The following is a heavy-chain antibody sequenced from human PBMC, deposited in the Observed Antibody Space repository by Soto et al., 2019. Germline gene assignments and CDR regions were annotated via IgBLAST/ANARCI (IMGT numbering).Heavy chain of an antibody. V-gene: IGHV1-69*01. D-gene: IGHD3-16*02. J-gene: IGHJ5*02. Sequence: QVQLVQSGAEVKKPGSSVKVSCKASGGTFSSYAISWVRQAPGQGLEWMGGIIPIFGTANYAQKFQGRVTITADESTSTAYMEMSSLRSEDTAVYYCARDGYYDYVWGSYRYKYNWFDPWGQGTLVTVSS. CDR2: IIPIFGTA. CDR1: GGTFSSYA. CDR3: ARDGYYDYVWGSYRYKYNWFDP.